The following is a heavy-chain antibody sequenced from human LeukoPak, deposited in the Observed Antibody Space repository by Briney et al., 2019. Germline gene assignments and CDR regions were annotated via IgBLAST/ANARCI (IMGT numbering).Heavy chain of an antibody. J-gene: IGHJ3*01. CDR2: ISNSAI. V-gene: IGHV3-48*01. CDR3: AINGCYRGVCAFDV. CDR1: GFTFTSYG. Sequence: GGSLRLSCATSGFTFTSYGTNRVRQAPGKGLGWVSYISNSAILYADSVKGRLTISRDNARNALYLQMNSLRAEDTAVYYCAINGCYRGVCAFDVWGQGTMVTVSS. D-gene: IGHD2-21*01.